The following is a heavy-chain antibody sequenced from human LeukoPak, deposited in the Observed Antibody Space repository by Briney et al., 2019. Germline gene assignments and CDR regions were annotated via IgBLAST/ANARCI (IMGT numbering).Heavy chain of an antibody. CDR1: GGSFSGYY. Sequence: SETLSLTCAVYGGSFSGYYWSWIRQPPGKGLEWIGEINHSGSTNYNPSLKSRVTISVDTSKNQFSLKLSSVTAADTAVYYCARGRSGWYVSLWGQGTLVTVSS. CDR3: ARGRSGWYVSL. D-gene: IGHD6-19*01. V-gene: IGHV4-34*01. J-gene: IGHJ4*02. CDR2: INHSGST.